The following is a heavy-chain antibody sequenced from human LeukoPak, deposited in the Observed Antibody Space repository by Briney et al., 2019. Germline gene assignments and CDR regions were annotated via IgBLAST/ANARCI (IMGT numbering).Heavy chain of an antibody. V-gene: IGHV3-9*01. CDR1: GFTFDDYA. Sequence: GGSLRLSCAASGFTFDDYAMHWVRQAPGKGLEWVSGISWNSGSIGYADSVKGRFTISRDNAKNSLYLQVNSLRAEDTALYYCAKDGSYDFWSGYYLNWGQGTLVTVSS. D-gene: IGHD3-3*01. CDR3: AKDGSYDFWSGYYLN. CDR2: ISWNSGSI. J-gene: IGHJ4*02.